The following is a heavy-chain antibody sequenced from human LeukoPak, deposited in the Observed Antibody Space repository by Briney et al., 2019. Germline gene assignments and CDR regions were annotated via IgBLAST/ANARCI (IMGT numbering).Heavy chain of an antibody. Sequence: PGGSLRLSCAASGFTFSTYAMSWVRQAPGKGLEWVSAISGSGGSTYYADSVKGRFTISRDNSKNTLYLQMNSLRAEDTAVYYCAKTGYVVVPAALDYWGQGTLVTVSS. CDR3: AKTGYVVVPAALDY. CDR2: ISGSGGST. D-gene: IGHD2-2*01. CDR1: GFTFSTYA. V-gene: IGHV3-23*01. J-gene: IGHJ4*02.